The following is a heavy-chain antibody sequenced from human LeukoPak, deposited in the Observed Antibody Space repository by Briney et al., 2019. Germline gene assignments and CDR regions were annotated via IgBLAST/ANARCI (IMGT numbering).Heavy chain of an antibody. D-gene: IGHD1-26*01. J-gene: IGHJ4*02. CDR3: ARATGIGRELPDY. CDR1: GFIFSSYG. V-gene: IGHV3-30*02. Sequence: TGGSLRLSCAASGFIFSSYGMHWVRQAPGKGLEWVAFIRYDGTNKYYADSVKGRFTISRENAKNSLYLQMNSLRAGDTAVYYCARATGIGRELPDYWGQGTLVTVSS. CDR2: IRYDGTNK.